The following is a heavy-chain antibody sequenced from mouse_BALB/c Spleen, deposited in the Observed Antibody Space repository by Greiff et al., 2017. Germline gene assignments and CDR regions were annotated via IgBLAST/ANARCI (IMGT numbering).Heavy chain of an antibody. J-gene: IGHJ4*01. D-gene: IGHD2-1*01. Sequence: EVQGVESGGGLVKPGGSLKLSCAASGFTFSDYYMYWVRQTPEKRLEWVATISDGGSYTYYPDSVKGRFTISRDNAKNNLYLQMSSLKSEDTAMYDGARDNYLRPFYNAMDYWGQGTSVTVAS. CDR1: GFTFSDYY. CDR2: ISDGGSYT. CDR3: ARDNYLRPFYNAMDY. V-gene: IGHV5-4*02.